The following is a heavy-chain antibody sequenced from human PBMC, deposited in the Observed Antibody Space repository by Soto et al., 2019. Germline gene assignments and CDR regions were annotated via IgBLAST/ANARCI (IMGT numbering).Heavy chain of an antibody. CDR3: ARGGSWYEN. CDR1: GNTFTAHF. J-gene: IGHJ4*02. CDR2: INPNRGGT. D-gene: IGHD6-13*01. Sequence: QVQLVQSGAEVKKPGASVKVSCKPSGNTFTAHFMHWVRQAPGQGLEWMGWINPNRGGTNYAPKFQGRVTMTREKSITTLYMELTSLRSDDTAIYYCARGGSWYENWGQGTRVTVSS. V-gene: IGHV1-2*02.